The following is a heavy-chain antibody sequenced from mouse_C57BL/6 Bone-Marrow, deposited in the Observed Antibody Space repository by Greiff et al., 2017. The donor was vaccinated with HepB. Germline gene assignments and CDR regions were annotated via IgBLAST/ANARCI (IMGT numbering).Heavy chain of an antibody. CDR1: GYTFTSYW. J-gene: IGHJ1*03. D-gene: IGHD2-4*01. CDR3: AIYPADYDESSLYWDYGV. V-gene: IGHV1-74*01. CDR2: IHPSDSDT. Sequence: QVQLQQPGAELVKPGASVKVSCKASGYTFTSYWMHWVKQRPGHGLEWIGRIHPSDSDTNYNQKFKGKATLTGDKSSSTAYMQLSSLTSEDSAVYYGAIYPADYDESSLYWDYGVRGTGATVTVA.